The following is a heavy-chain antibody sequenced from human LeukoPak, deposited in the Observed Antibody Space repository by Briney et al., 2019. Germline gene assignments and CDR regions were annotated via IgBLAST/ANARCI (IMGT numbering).Heavy chain of an antibody. V-gene: IGHV1-2*02. CDR1: GYTFTGYY. CDR3: ARDLWYGSGSLGY. J-gene: IGHJ4*02. CDR2: INPNSGNT. Sequence: ASVKVSCKASGYTFTGYYMHWVRQAPGQGLEWMGRINPNSGNTNFAQKFQGRVTMTRDTAISTAYMKLSRLKSDDTAVYYCARDLWYGSGSLGYWGQGTLVTVSS. D-gene: IGHD3-10*01.